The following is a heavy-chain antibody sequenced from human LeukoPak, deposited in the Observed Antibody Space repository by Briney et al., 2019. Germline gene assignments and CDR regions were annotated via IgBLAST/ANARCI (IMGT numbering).Heavy chain of an antibody. J-gene: IGHJ4*02. CDR2: IYYSGST. CDR3: ARHGVYDNFDY. Sequence: SETLSLTCTVSGGSISSYYWSWIRQPPGKGLEWIGYIYYSGSTNYNPSLKSRVTISVDTSENQFSLKLSSVTAADTAVYYCARHGVYDNFDYWGQGTLVTVSS. CDR1: GGSISSYY. D-gene: IGHD3-3*01. V-gene: IGHV4-59*08.